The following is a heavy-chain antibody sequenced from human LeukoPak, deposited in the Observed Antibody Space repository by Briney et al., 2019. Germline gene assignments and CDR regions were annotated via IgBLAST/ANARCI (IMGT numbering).Heavy chain of an antibody. Sequence: GESLKISCKGSGYSFTSYWIGWVRQMPGKGLEGMGIIYAGDSDTRYSPSFQGQVTFSVDTSISTAYLQWNSLKASDTAMYYCARRGAGGGWSYWGQGTLVTASS. CDR1: GYSFTSYW. V-gene: IGHV5-51*01. D-gene: IGHD6-19*01. CDR3: ARRGAGGGWSY. CDR2: IYAGDSDT. J-gene: IGHJ4*02.